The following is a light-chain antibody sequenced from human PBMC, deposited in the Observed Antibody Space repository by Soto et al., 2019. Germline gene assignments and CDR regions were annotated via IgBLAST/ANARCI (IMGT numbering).Light chain of an antibody. CDR3: QQRSNWIT. CDR2: GAS. CDR1: QSVSSD. Sequence: IAMTQSPDTLSVSTGARATLSVRASQSVSSDLAWYQHKPGQAPRLLIYGASTRATGIPARFSGSGSGTDFTLTISSLEPEDFAIYYCQQRSNWITFGQGTRLEIK. V-gene: IGKV3-11*01. J-gene: IGKJ5*01.